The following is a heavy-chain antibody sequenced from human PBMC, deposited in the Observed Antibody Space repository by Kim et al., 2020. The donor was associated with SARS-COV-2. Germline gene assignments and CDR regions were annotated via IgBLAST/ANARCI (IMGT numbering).Heavy chain of an antibody. D-gene: IGHD3-10*01. CDR3: ARQRGSGLDY. CDR2: T. Sequence: TNSTPSLTTRVTISVDTSKNQFSLKLSSVTAADTAVYYCARQRGSGLDYWGQGTLVTVSS. V-gene: IGHV4-59*08. J-gene: IGHJ4*02.